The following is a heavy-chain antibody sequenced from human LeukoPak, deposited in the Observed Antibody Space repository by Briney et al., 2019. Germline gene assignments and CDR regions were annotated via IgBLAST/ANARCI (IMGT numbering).Heavy chain of an antibody. CDR2: ISYDGSNK. D-gene: IGHD4-23*01. J-gene: IGHJ5*02. CDR1: GFTFSSYG. V-gene: IGHV3-30*18. CDR3: AKAPYGGNPYSWFDP. Sequence: GGSLRLSCAASGFTFSSYGMHWVRQAPGKGLEWVAVISYDGSNKYYADSAKGRFTISRDNSKNTLYLQMNSLRAEDTAVYYCAKAPYGGNPYSWFDPWGQGTLVTVSS.